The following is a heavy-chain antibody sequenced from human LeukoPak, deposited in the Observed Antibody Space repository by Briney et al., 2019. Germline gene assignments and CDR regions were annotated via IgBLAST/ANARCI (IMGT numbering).Heavy chain of an antibody. D-gene: IGHD4-11*01. V-gene: IGHV4-38-2*02. J-gene: IGHJ4*02. CDR3: ARDVFTTGLDY. Sequence: SETLSLTCTVSGYSISSGYYWGWIRQPPGKGLEWIGSIYHSGSTYYNPSLKSRVTISVDTSKNQFSLKLSSVTAADTAVYYCARDVFTTGLDYWGQGTLVTVSS. CDR2: IYHSGST. CDR1: GYSISSGYY.